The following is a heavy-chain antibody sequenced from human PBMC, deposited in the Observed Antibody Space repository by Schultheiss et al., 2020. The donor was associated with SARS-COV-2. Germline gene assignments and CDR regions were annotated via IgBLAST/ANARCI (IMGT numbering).Heavy chain of an antibody. CDR2: IYYSGST. D-gene: IGHD2-21*02. Sequence: SETLSLTYTVSGGSISSYYWSWIRQPPGKGLEWIGYIYYSGSTNYNPSLKSRVTISVDTSKNQFSLKLSSVTAADTAVYYCARNCGGDCYSSLAFDIWGQGTMVTVSS. CDR3: ARNCGGDCYSSLAFDI. J-gene: IGHJ3*02. V-gene: IGHV4-59*08. CDR1: GGSISSYY.